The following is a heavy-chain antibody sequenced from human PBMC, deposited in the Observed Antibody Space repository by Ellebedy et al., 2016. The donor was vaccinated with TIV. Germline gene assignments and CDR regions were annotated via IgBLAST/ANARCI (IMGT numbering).Heavy chain of an antibody. CDR3: ARDRSRMWFGELLYSDYYYYGMDV. CDR2: NNANRGGP. CDR1: GYTFTGYY. V-gene: IGHV1-2*04. Sequence: ASVKVSCKASGYTFTGYYMHWVRQVPGQGLEWMGWNNANRGGPTYNQKFQGWVTMTRDRSISAAYMELSRLRSDDTAVYYCARDRSRMWFGELLYSDYYYYGMDVWGQGTTVTVSS. J-gene: IGHJ6*02. D-gene: IGHD3-10*01.